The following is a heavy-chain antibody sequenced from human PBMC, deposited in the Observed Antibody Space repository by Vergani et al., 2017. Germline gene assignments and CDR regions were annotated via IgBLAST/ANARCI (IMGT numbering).Heavy chain of an antibody. Sequence: QVQLVQSGAEVKKPGSSVKVSCKASGGTFSSYAISWVRQAPGQGLEWMGGIIPIFGTANYAQKFQGRVTITADESPSTAYMELSSLRSEDTAVYYCARAVTAWYQLLLKTANWFDPWGQGTLVTVSS. V-gene: IGHV1-69*01. CDR1: GGTFSSYA. CDR3: ARAVTAWYQLLLKTANWFDP. D-gene: IGHD2-2*01. CDR2: IIPIFGTA. J-gene: IGHJ5*02.